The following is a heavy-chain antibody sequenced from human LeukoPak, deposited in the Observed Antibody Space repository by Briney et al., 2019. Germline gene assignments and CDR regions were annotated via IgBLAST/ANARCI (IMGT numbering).Heavy chain of an antibody. CDR1: GFTFSDYY. Sequence: GGSLRLSCAASGFTFSDYYVIWIREAPGRGLEGGSYINSRGSPIYCADSVGGRFNVSRHDAKNSLYLQVKRERGGHGGVYYWASEPRGVDYWGQRTLVTVSS. CDR2: INSRGSPI. D-gene: IGHD3-10*01. CDR3: ASEPRGVDY. J-gene: IGHJ4*02. V-gene: IGHV3-11*04.